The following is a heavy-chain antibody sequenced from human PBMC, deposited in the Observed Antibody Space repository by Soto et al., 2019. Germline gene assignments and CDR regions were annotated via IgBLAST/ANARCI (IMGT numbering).Heavy chain of an antibody. V-gene: IGHV4-31*03. J-gene: IGHJ4*02. CDR1: GGSISSGGYY. CDR3: AREGAISRLDKQLVPGYYFDY. CDR2: IYYSGST. Sequence: SETLSLTCTVSGGSISSGGYYWSWIRQHPGKGLEWIGYIYYSGSTYYNPSLKSRVTISVDTSKNQFSLKLSSVTAADTAVYYCAREGAISRLDKQLVPGYYFDYWGQGTLVTVSS. D-gene: IGHD6-6*01.